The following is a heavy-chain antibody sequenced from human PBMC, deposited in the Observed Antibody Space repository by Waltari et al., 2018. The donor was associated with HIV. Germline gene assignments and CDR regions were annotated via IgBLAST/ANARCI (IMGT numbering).Heavy chain of an antibody. Sequence: QVQLQESGPGLVKPSQTLSLTCTVSGGSISSGGYYWSWIRQHPGKGLEWFGYIYDSGSTYYNPSLKSRVTISVDTSKNQFSLKLSSVTAADTAVYYCARASRSGSYLLDYWGQGTLVTVSS. J-gene: IGHJ4*02. CDR1: GGSISSGGYY. D-gene: IGHD1-26*01. CDR2: IYDSGST. V-gene: IGHV4-31*03. CDR3: ARASRSGSYLLDY.